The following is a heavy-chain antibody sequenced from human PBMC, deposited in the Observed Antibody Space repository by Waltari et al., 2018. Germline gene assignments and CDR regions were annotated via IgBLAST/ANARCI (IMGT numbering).Heavy chain of an antibody. D-gene: IGHD3-9*01. CDR2: KKQDGSEK. J-gene: IGHJ4*02. CDR3: ASILTGYWYYFDY. V-gene: IGHV3-7*01. Sequence: EVQLVESGGGLVQPGGSLRLSCAASGFTFSSYWMSWVRQAPGKGLEWVANKKQDGSEKYYGDSVKGRFTISRDNAKNSLYLQMNSLRAEDTAVYYCASILTGYWYYFDYWGQGTLVTVSS. CDR1: GFTFSSYW.